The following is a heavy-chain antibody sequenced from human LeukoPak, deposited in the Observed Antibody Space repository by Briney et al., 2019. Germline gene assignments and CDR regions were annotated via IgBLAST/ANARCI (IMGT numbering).Heavy chain of an antibody. J-gene: IGHJ3*02. D-gene: IGHD1-26*01. CDR3: ARHGSYADAFDI. Sequence: PSETLSLTCTVSGGSISSYYWSWIRQPPGKGLEWIGYIYYSGSTNYNPSLKNRVTISVDTPKNQFSLKLSSVTAADTAVYYCARHGSYADAFDIWGQGTMVTVSS. V-gene: IGHV4-59*01. CDR2: IYYSGST. CDR1: GGSISSYY.